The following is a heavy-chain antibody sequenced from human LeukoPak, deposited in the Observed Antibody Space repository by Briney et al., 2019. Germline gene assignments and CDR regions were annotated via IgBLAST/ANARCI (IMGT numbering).Heavy chain of an antibody. CDR3: DLPTRPRRDAFDI. Sequence: ASVKVSCKASGYTFTSYGISWVRQAPGQGLEWMGWISAYNGNTNYAQKLQGRVTMTTDTSTSTAYMELRSLRSDDTAVYYCDLPTRPRRDAFDIWGQGTMVTVSS. CDR2: ISAYNGNT. J-gene: IGHJ3*02. D-gene: IGHD4/OR15-4a*01. V-gene: IGHV1-18*01. CDR1: GYTFTSYG.